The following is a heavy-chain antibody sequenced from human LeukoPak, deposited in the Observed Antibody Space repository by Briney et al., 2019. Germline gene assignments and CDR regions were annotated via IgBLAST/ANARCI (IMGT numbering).Heavy chain of an antibody. CDR3: ASTCGESSPGYYYFGMDV. V-gene: IGHV4-59*01. Sequence: SETLSLTCSVSGGSLTDYYRSWIRQPPGKGLEWIGYIHYRGSTNHNSSRKSRVTISVDTSKYQFSLKMSSVTAADTAVYYCASTCGESSPGYYYFGMDVWGQGTTVSVSS. CDR1: GGSLTDYY. CDR2: IHYRGST. J-gene: IGHJ6*02. D-gene: IGHD3-10*01.